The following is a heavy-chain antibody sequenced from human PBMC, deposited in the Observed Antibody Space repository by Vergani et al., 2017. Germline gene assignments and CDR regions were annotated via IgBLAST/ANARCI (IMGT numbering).Heavy chain of an antibody. CDR2: IYTSGST. J-gene: IGHJ4*02. V-gene: IGHV4-38-2*02. D-gene: IGHD2-15*01. CDR1: GDSISSGYY. CDR3: ARSRPYCTSGSCPAI. Sequence: QVQLQESGPGLVKPSQTLSLTCTVSGDSISSGYYWGWIRQPPGKGLEWIGSIYTSGSTNYNPSLKSRVTISVDTSKSQFSLKLNSVTVADTAVYYCARSRPYCTSGSCPAIWGQGTLVTVSS.